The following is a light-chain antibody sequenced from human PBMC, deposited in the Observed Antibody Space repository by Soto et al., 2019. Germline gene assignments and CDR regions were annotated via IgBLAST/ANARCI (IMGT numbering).Light chain of an antibody. CDR2: EVS. Sequence: QSVLTQPPSVSGSPGQSITISCTGTSSDVGSYNRVSWYQQPPGTAPKLMIYEVSNRPSGVPDRFSGSKSGNTASLTISGLQAEDDADYYCSSYTSTSTYVFGIGTKVIVL. V-gene: IGLV2-18*02. J-gene: IGLJ1*01. CDR3: SSYTSTSTYV. CDR1: SSDVGSYNR.